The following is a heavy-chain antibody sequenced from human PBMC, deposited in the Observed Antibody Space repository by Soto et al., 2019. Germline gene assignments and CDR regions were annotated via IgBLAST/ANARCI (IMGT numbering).Heavy chain of an antibody. CDR1: VFTFSSYG. D-gene: IGHD6-13*01. V-gene: IGHV3-30*18. Sequence: WWSLRLSCSASVFTFSSYGMHWFRQAPGKGLEWVAVISYDGSNKYYADSVKGRFTISRDNSKNTLYLQMNSLRAEDTAVYYCAKEAAAGTYYYYGMDVWGQGTTVTVSS. CDR3: AKEAAAGTYYYYGMDV. J-gene: IGHJ6*02. CDR2: ISYDGSNK.